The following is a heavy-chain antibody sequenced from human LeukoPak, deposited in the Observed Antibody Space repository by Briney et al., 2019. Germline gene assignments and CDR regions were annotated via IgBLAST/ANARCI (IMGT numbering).Heavy chain of an antibody. D-gene: IGHD5-24*01. V-gene: IGHV1-2*02. Sequence: ASVKVSCKASGYTFTGSYMHWVRQAPGQGLEWMGWINPNSGGTNYAQKFQGRVTMTRDTSISTAYMELSRLRSDDTAVYYCARAQPRWLQSSPHFDYWGQGTLVTVSS. J-gene: IGHJ4*02. CDR3: ARAQPRWLQSSPHFDY. CDR2: INPNSGGT. CDR1: GYTFTGSY.